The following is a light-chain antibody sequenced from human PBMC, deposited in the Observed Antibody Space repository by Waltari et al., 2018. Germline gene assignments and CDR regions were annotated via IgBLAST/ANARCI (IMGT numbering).Light chain of an antibody. V-gene: IGLV2-23*01. CDR1: SGDAGSFNL. CDR3: CSKARGGTSFV. J-gene: IGLJ1*01. CDR2: DGN. Sequence: QPALTQPAFVSGSPGQSITISCTGISGDAGSFNLVSWYQQHPGRAPKLILYDGNKRPSGVSSRFSGSKSGYTASLTISGLQAEDEADYHGCSKARGGTSFVFGSGTTVVVL.